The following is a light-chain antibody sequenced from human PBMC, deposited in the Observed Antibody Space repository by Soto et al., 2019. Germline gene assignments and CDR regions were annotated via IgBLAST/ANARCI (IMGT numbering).Light chain of an antibody. V-gene: IGKV3-20*01. CDR2: GAS. CDR1: QSFNTRS. J-gene: IGKJ3*01. CDR3: QQFGSSPGFT. Sequence: EIVLTQSPGTLSLSPGERATLSCRASQSFNTRSLAWYQQKPGQAPRLLIYGASSRATGIPDRFSGSGSGTDFTLTISRLEPEDFAVYYCQQFGSSPGFTFGPGTIVDIK.